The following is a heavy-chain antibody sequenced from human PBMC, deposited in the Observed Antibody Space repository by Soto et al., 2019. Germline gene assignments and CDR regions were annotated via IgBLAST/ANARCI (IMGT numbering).Heavy chain of an antibody. Sequence: GGSLRLSCAASGFTFSSYGMHWVRQAPGKGLEWVAVISYDGSNKYYADSVKGRFTISRDNSKNTLYLQMNSLRAEDTAVYYCAIRGVWYWGQGTLVTVSS. J-gene: IGHJ4*02. CDR2: ISYDGSNK. CDR1: GFTFSSYG. D-gene: IGHD6-13*01. CDR3: AIRGVWY. V-gene: IGHV3-30*03.